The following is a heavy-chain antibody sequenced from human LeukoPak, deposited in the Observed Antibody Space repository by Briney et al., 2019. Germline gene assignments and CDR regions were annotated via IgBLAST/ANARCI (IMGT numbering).Heavy chain of an antibody. CDR2: IKSKTDGGTT. D-gene: IGHD2-15*01. Sequence: GGSLRLSCAASGFTFGSYWMSWVRQAPGKGLEWVGRIKSKTDGGTTDYAAPVKGRFTISRDDSKNTLYLQMNSLKTEDTAVYYCTTDQLLRNYYYYYYMDVWGKGTTVTVSS. CDR1: GFTFGSYW. CDR3: TTDQLLRNYYYYYYMDV. J-gene: IGHJ6*03. V-gene: IGHV3-15*01.